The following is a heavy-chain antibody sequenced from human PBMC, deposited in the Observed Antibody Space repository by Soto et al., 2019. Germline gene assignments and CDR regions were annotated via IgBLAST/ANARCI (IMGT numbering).Heavy chain of an antibody. V-gene: IGHV3-7*01. CDR3: ARRRIMLFAPHLDV. Sequence: PGGFLRLSCSASGFAFRTYWMSWVRQAPGKGLEWVANIKPDGSEKPYADSVKGRFTISRDNAKNSLYLQMSSLRAEDTAVYYCARRRIMLFAPHLDVWGQGTTVTVSS. D-gene: IGHD2-8*01. CDR1: GFAFRTYW. CDR2: IKPDGSEK. J-gene: IGHJ6*02.